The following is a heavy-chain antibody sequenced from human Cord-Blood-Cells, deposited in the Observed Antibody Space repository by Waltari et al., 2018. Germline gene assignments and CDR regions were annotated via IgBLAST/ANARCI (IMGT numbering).Heavy chain of an antibody. Sequence: QVQLVQSGAEVKKPGASVKVSCKASGYTFTSYGISWVRQAPGQGLEWMGWISAYNGNTNYAQKLQGRVTMTTDTPTSTAYMELRSMRSDDTAVYYCAAHYSGSYYGYFDYWGQGTLVTVSS. CDR2: ISAYNGNT. CDR3: AAHYSGSYYGYFDY. V-gene: IGHV1-18*04. J-gene: IGHJ4*02. CDR1: GYTFTSYG. D-gene: IGHD1-26*01.